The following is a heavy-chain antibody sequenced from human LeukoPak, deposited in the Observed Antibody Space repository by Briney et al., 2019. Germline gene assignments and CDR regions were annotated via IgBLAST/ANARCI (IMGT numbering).Heavy chain of an antibody. CDR1: GGSISSSSYY. J-gene: IGHJ4*02. D-gene: IGHD3-10*01. V-gene: IGHV4-39*01. CDR2: IYYSGST. CDR3: ARDLSITMIRGVTFDY. Sequence: SETLSLTCTVSGGSISSSSYYWGWIRQPPGKGLEWIGSIYYSGSTYYNPSLKSRVTISVDTSKNQFSLKLSSVTAADTAVYYCARDLSITMIRGVTFDYWGQGALVTVSS.